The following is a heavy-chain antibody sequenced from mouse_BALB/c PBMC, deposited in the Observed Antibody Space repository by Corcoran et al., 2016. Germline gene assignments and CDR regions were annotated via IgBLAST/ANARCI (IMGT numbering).Heavy chain of an antibody. CDR2: INTYTGEP. Sequence: QIQLVQSGPELKKLGETVKISCKASGYTFTNYGTNWVKQAPGKGLKWMGWINTYTGEPTYADDFKGRFAFSLETSASTAYLQINNLKNEDTATYYCARDYGSSQAWFAYWGQGTLVTVSA. CDR1: GYTFTNYG. J-gene: IGHJ3*01. V-gene: IGHV9-3-1*01. CDR3: ARDYGSSQAWFAY. D-gene: IGHD1-1*01.